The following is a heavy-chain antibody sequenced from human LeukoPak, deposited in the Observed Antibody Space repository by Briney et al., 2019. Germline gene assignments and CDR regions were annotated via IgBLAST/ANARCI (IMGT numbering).Heavy chain of an antibody. CDR3: AKGGRDTSKYYFDY. D-gene: IGHD1-26*01. CDR1: GFTFSNSG. V-gene: IGHV3-30*02. Sequence: PGGSLRLSCAASGFTFSNSGMRWVRQAPGKGLEWVAGIWFGESSQNYADSVKGRFTISRDNSKNTVWLEMNSLRVEDTAVYYCAKGGRDTSKYYFDYWGQGTQVTVSS. CDR2: IWFGESSQ. J-gene: IGHJ4*02.